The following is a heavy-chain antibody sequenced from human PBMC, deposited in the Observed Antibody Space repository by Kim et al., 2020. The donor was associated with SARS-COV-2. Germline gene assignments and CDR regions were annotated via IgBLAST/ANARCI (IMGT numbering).Heavy chain of an antibody. CDR1: GGSISSYY. D-gene: IGHD5-18*01. CDR3: ARGGYSYGYLHYYYGMDV. J-gene: IGHJ6*02. CDR2: IYYSGST. Sequence: SETLSLTCTVSGGSISSYYWSWIRQPPGKGLEWIGYIYYSGSTNYNPSLKSRVTISVDTSKNQFSLKLSSVTAADTAVYYCARGGYSYGYLHYYYGMDVWGQGTTVTVSS. V-gene: IGHV4-59*01.